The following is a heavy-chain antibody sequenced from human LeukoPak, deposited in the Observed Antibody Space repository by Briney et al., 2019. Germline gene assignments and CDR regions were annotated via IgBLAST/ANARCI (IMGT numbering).Heavy chain of an antibody. CDR2: IYCSGST. D-gene: IGHD1-7*01. J-gene: IGHJ4*02. CDR3: ARERDITGTTWDY. V-gene: IGHV4-39*07. Sequence: SETLSLTYTVSGGSFSSSSYYWGWIRQPPGKGLESLGSIYCSGSTYYNPSLKSRVTISVDTSKNQFSLKLSSVTAADTAVYYCARERDITGTTWDYWGQGTLVTVSS. CDR1: GGSFSSSSYY.